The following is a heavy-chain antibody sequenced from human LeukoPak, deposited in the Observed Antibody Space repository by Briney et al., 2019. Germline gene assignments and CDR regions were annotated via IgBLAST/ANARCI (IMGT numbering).Heavy chain of an antibody. CDR2: ISGSGGST. CDR3: ARELGYSSGCLDY. CDR1: GFTFSSYA. D-gene: IGHD6-19*01. J-gene: IGHJ4*02. Sequence: GGSLRPSCAASGFTFSSYAMSWVRQAPGKGLEWVSAISGSGGSTYYADSVKGRFTISRDNSKNTLYLQMNSLRAEDTAVYYCARELGYSSGCLDYWGQGTLVTVSS. V-gene: IGHV3-23*01.